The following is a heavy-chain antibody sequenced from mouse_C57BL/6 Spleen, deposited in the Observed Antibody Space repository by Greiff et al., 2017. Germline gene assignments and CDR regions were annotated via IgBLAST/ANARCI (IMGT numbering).Heavy chain of an antibody. J-gene: IGHJ2*01. V-gene: IGHV5-4*03. CDR3: ARGVTTLDD. CDR2: ISDGGSYT. Sequence: EVMLVESGGDLVRPGGSLTLSCTASGYTFSSYAMSWVRQTPEKRLEWIATISDGGSYTYYPDNLKGRFTISRDNAKNNLYLQMSHLKSEDTAMYYCARGVTTLDDWGKGTTLTVSS. D-gene: IGHD2-2*01. CDR1: GYTFSSYA.